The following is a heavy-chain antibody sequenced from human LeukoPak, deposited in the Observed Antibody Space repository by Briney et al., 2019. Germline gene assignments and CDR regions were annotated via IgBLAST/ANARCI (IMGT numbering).Heavy chain of an antibody. CDR3: ARDRSTADRVYYFDY. CDR2: INPNSGGT. D-gene: IGHD2-2*01. J-gene: IGHJ4*02. V-gene: IGHV1-2*02. CDR1: GYTFTGYY. Sequence: ASVKVSCKASGYTFTGYYMHWVRQAPGQGLEWMGWINPNSGGTNYAQKFQGRVTMTRDTSISTAYMELSRLRSDDTAVYYCARDRSTADRVYYFDYWGQGTLVTVSS.